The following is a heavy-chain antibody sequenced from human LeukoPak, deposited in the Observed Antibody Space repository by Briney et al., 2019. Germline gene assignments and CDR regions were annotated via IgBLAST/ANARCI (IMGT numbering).Heavy chain of an antibody. CDR2: ISTYNGKT. V-gene: IGHV1-18*01. Sequence: ASVKVSCKASGYTFTSYGICWVRQAPGQGLEWMGWISTYNGKTNYAQKIQGRVTMTTDTSTSTAYMELRSLRSDDTAVYYCARSCTNGVCLDYWGQGTLVTVSS. J-gene: IGHJ4*02. CDR1: GYTFTSYG. CDR3: ARSCTNGVCLDY. D-gene: IGHD2-8*01.